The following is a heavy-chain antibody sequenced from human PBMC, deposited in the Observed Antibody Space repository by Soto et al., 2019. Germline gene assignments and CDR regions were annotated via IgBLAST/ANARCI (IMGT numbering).Heavy chain of an antibody. D-gene: IGHD5-12*01. CDR2: IYPGDSDT. Sequence: RGESLKISCKGSGYSFTSYWIGWVRQMPGKGLEWMGIIYPGDSDTRYSPSFQGQVTISADKSISTAYLQWSSLKASDTAMYYCARLGMATVETYYFDYWGQGTLVTVSS. V-gene: IGHV5-51*01. CDR1: GYSFTSYW. CDR3: ARLGMATVETYYFDY. J-gene: IGHJ4*02.